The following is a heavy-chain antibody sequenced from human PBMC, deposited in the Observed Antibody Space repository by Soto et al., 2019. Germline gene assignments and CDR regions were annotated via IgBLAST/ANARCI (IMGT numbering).Heavy chain of an antibody. CDR3: ARECPFPHDSSCYYLNWFDP. CDR2: ISSSSSTI. Sequence: EVQLVESGGGLVQPGGSLRLSCAASGFTFSSYSMNWVRQAPGKGLEWVSYISSSSSTIYYADSVKGRFTISRDNAKNSLYMQMNSLRDEDTAVYYCARECPFPHDSSCYYLNWFDPWGHGTLVTVSS. CDR1: GFTFSSYS. J-gene: IGHJ5*02. D-gene: IGHD3-22*01. V-gene: IGHV3-48*02.